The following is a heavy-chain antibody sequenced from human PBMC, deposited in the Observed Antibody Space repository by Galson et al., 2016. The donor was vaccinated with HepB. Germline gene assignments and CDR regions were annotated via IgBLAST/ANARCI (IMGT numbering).Heavy chain of an antibody. CDR3: ARGETYCGGDCYYHMDV. CDR2: IWYDGSNK. J-gene: IGHJ6*03. Sequence: SLRLSCAASGFTFFTYGMHWVRQAPGKGLEWVAVIWYDGSNKYCADSVKGRFTISRDDSKNTLYLQMNSLRAEDTAVYYCARGETYCGGDCYYHMDVWGKGTTVTVSS. V-gene: IGHV3-33*01. D-gene: IGHD2-21*01. CDR1: GFTFFTYG.